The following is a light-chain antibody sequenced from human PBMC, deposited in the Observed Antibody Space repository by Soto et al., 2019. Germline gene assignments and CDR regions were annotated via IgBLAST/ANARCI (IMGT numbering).Light chain of an antibody. J-gene: IGKJ5*01. CDR2: GAS. CDR1: QIVNTFY. CDR3: QHLNTYPIT. V-gene: IGKV3-20*01. Sequence: EVVLSQSPGTLSLSPGESATLSCRVSQIVNTFYLAWYQQKPGQPPRLLIYGASSRATGIPDRFSGSGSGTDFTLTISRLEPEDFAVYYCQHLNTYPITFGPGTRLEI.